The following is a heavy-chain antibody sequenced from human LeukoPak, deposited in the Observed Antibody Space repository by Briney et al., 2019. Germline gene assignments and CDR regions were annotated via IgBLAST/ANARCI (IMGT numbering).Heavy chain of an antibody. CDR3: VRGPHIAATSY. Sequence: GGSLRLSCVASGFSFNNYRMTWVRRAPGKGLEWVANIKQDGSEKQYVDSVKGRFAISRDNAKKSLYLQINTLRAEDTAVYYCVRGPHIAATSYWGQGTLVTVSS. CDR1: GFSFNNYR. J-gene: IGHJ4*02. CDR2: IKQDGSEK. V-gene: IGHV3-7*03. D-gene: IGHD6-25*01.